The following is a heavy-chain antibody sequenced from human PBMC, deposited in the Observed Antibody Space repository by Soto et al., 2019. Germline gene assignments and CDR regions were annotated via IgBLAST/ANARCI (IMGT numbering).Heavy chain of an antibody. CDR1: GGSFIGYY. V-gene: IGHV4-34*01. D-gene: IGHD2-15*01. CDR3: ARHRCSGGSCYSDY. J-gene: IGHJ4*02. Sequence: SETLSLTCAVSGGSFIGYYWSWILQPPWKGLEWIGEINHSGSTNYNPSLKSRVTISVDTSKNQFSLKLSSVTAADTAVYYCARHRCSGGSCYSDYWGQGTLVTVSS. CDR2: INHSGST.